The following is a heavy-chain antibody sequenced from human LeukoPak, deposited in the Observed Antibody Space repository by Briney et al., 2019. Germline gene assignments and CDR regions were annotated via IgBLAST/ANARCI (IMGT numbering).Heavy chain of an antibody. CDR3: ARGRKHGVDAFDI. V-gene: IGHV1-8*03. D-gene: IGHD4-17*01. CDR1: GYTFTSYD. J-gene: IGHJ3*02. CDR2: MNPNGGNT. Sequence: ASVKVSCKASGYTFTSYDINWVRQATGQGLEWMGWMNPNGGNTGYAQKFQGRVTITRNTSISTAYMELSSLRSEDTAVYYCARGRKHGVDAFDIWGQGTMVTVSS.